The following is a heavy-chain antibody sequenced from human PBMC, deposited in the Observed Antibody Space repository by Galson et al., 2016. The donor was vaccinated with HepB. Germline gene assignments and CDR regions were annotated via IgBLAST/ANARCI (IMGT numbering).Heavy chain of an antibody. CDR3: AREKTEDIVEVPAAHYGLDV. D-gene: IGHD2-2*01. V-gene: IGHV4-4*02. CDR2: IDHSGST. Sequence: ETLSLPCAVSGDSISSYNCWTWVRQPPGKGLDWIGEIDHSGSTNYNPSLRSRVTISVDKSKNHFTLRMRSVTAADTAVYYCAREKTEDIVEVPAAHYGLDVWGQGTTVTVSS. CDR1: GDSISSYNC. J-gene: IGHJ6*02.